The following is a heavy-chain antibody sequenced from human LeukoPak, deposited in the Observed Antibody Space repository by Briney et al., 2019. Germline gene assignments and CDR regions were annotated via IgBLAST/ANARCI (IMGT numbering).Heavy chain of an antibody. CDR1: GGSISSSSYY. V-gene: IGHV4-39*07. CDR2: IYYSGST. Sequence: SETLSLTCTVSGGSISSSSYYWGWIRQPPGKGLEWIGSIYYSGSTYYNPSLKSRVTISVDTSKNQFSLKLSSVTAADTAVYYCARVNLVGATTPFDYWGQGTLVTVSS. D-gene: IGHD1-26*01. CDR3: ARVNLVGATTPFDY. J-gene: IGHJ4*02.